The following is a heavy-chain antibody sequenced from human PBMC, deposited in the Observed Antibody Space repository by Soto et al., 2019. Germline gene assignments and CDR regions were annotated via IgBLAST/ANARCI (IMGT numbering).Heavy chain of an antibody. D-gene: IGHD6-19*01. Sequence: SETLSLTCTVSSGSISSYYWNWIRQPPGKGLEWIGSIYYSGNTNYSPSLKSRVTISVDTSKKQFSLKLTSVTAADTAMYYCARQDSSGWYWDWFDPWGQGTLVTVSS. CDR2: IYYSGNT. V-gene: IGHV4-59*01. CDR1: SGSISSYY. CDR3: ARQDSSGWYWDWFDP. J-gene: IGHJ5*02.